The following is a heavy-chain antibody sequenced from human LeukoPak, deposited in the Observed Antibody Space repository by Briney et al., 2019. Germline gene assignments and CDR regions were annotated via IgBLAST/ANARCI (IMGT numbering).Heavy chain of an antibody. CDR3: ARVWLYSSGWYVDY. V-gene: IGHV1-18*01. Sequence: ASVKVSCKASGYTFTSYGISWVRQAPGQGLEWTGWISAYNGNTNYAQKLQGRVTMTTDTSTSTAYMELRSLRSDDTAVYYCARVWLYSSGWYVDYWGQGTLVTVSS. J-gene: IGHJ4*02. CDR2: ISAYNGNT. D-gene: IGHD6-19*01. CDR1: GYTFTSYG.